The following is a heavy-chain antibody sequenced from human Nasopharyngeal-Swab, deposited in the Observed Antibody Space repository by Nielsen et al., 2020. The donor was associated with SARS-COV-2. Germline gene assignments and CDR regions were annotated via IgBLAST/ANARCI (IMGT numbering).Heavy chain of an antibody. CDR3: ARDEYSSGGGGYYYGMDV. CDR1: GGSISSSSYY. D-gene: IGHD6-19*01. Sequence: GSLSLTCTVSGGSISSSSYYWGWIRQPPGKGLEWIGSIYYSGSTYYNPSLKSRVTISVDTSKNQFSLKLSSVTAADTAVYYCARDEYSSGGGGYYYGMDVWGQGTTVTVSS. V-gene: IGHV4-39*07. CDR2: IYYSGST. J-gene: IGHJ6*02.